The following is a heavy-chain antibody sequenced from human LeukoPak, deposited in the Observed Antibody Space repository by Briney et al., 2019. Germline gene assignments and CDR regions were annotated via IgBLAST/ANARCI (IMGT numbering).Heavy chain of an antibody. CDR1: GGSVSNSSYY. D-gene: IGHD6-19*01. J-gene: IGHJ4*02. Sequence: SETLSLTCTVSGGSVSNSSYYWGWIRQPPGKGLEWIGSIYYSGTTYYNPSLKSRVTVSVDTSKNQFSLELSSVTAADTAVYYCVCTRSIAVAGTWAPYWGQGTLVTVSS. V-gene: IGHV4-39*07. CDR3: VCTRSIAVAGTWAPY. CDR2: IYYSGTT.